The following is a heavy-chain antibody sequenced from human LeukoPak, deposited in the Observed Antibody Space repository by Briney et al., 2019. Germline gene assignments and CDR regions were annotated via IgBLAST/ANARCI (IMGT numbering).Heavy chain of an antibody. V-gene: IGHV5-10-1*01. D-gene: IGHD3-22*01. CDR3: ARAPYYYDSSGES. CDR2: IDPSDSYT. CDR1: GYSFTSYW. J-gene: IGHJ4*02. Sequence: GESLKISCKGSGYSFTSYWISWVRQMPGKGLEWMGRIDPSDSYTNYSPSFQGHVTISADKSISTAYLQWSSLKASDTAMYYCARAPYYYDSSGESWGQGTLVTVSP.